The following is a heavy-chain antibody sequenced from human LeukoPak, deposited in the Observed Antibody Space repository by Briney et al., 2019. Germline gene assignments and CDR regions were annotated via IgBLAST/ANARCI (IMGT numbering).Heavy chain of an antibody. CDR2: INHSGST. CDR3: ARGRRGYDSRPPKY. D-gene: IGHD3-22*01. Sequence: PSETLSLTCAVYGGSFSGYYWSWIRQPPGKGLEWIGEINHSGSTNYNPSLKSRVTISVDTSKNQFSLKLSSVTAADTAVYYCARGRRGYDSRPPKYWGQGTLVTVSS. V-gene: IGHV4-34*01. J-gene: IGHJ4*02. CDR1: GGSFSGYY.